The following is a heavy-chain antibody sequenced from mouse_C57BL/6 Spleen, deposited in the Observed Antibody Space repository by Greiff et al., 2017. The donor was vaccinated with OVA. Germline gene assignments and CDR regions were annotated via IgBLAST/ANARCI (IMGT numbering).Heavy chain of an antibody. CDR1: GYTFTSYT. CDR3: ARDASYYFDY. J-gene: IGHJ2*01. CDR2: INPSSGYT. D-gene: IGHD6-1*01. V-gene: IGHV1-4*01. Sequence: VQLQESGAELARPGASVKMSCKASGYTFTSYTMHWVKQRPGQGLEWIGYINPSSGYTKYNQKFKDKATLTADKSSSTAYMQLSSLTSEDSAVYYCARDASYYFDYWGQGTTLTVSS.